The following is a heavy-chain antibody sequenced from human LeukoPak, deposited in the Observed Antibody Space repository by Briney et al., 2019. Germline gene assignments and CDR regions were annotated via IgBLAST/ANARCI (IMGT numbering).Heavy chain of an antibody. CDR3: ARRLHYFDY. D-gene: IGHD2-21*02. J-gene: IGHJ4*02. V-gene: IGHV4-39*01. Sequence: TPSETLSLTCTVSGGSISSTYDHWDWIRQPPGKALEWLGSIRYSGTTYYNPSLKGRVTIFVDTSNNQFSLRLRSVTAADTAVYYCARRLHYFDYWGQGSLVTVSS. CDR1: GGSISSTYDH. CDR2: IRYSGTT.